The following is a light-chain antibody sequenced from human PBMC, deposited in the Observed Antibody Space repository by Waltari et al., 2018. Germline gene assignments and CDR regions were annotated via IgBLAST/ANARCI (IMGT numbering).Light chain of an antibody. CDR2: WAS. J-gene: IGKJ2*01. Sequence: EIVMTQSPDSLAVSLGERATINCRSSQSVFSTSYNKDYVAWYQQKPGEPPKLLISWASTRQSGVPARFSGAGSGTDFTLTITRLQAEDVAVYYCQHYYSTPYNFGQGTKLGIK. CDR1: QSVFSTSYNKDY. CDR3: QHYYSTPYN. V-gene: IGKV4-1*01.